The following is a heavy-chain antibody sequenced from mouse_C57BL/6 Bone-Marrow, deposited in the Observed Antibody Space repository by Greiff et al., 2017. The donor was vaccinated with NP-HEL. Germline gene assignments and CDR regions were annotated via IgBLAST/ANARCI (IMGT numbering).Heavy chain of an antibody. V-gene: IGHV5-16*01. J-gene: IGHJ1*03. CDR2: INYDGSST. CDR3: ARDLSYSYWYFDV. CDR1: GFTFSDYY. D-gene: IGHD1-1*01. Sequence: EVQLVESEGGLVQPGSSMKLSCTASGFTFSDYYMAWVRQVPEKGLEWVANINYDGSSTYYLDSLKSRFIISRDNAKNILYLQMSSLKSEDTATYYCARDLSYSYWYFDVWGTGTTVTVSS.